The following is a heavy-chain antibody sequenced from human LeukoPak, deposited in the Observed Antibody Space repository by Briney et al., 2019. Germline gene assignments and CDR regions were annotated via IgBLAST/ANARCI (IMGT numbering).Heavy chain of an antibody. D-gene: IGHD2-2*02. V-gene: IGHV3-7*01. J-gene: IGHJ4*02. Sequence: GGSLRLSCVASGFPFSSYWMTWVRQAPGKGLEWVANIKQDGSKKSYVDSVKGRFTISRDNAKNSLYLQMNSLRAEDTAVYYCAASSSYTCDYWGQGTLVTVSS. CDR2: IKQDGSKK. CDR1: GFPFSSYW. CDR3: AASSSYTCDY.